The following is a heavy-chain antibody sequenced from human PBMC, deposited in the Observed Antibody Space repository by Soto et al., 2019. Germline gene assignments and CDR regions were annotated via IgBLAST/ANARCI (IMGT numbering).Heavy chain of an antibody. V-gene: IGHV3-30-3*01. J-gene: IGHJ4*02. D-gene: IGHD5-12*01. CDR1: GFTFSSYA. Sequence: QVQLVESGGGVVQPGRSLRLSCAASGFTFSSYAMHWVRQAPGKGLEWVAVISYDGSNKYYADSVKGRFTISRDNSKNTLYLQMNSLRAEDTAVYYCARDPDIVATNIDYWGQGTLVTVSS. CDR3: ARDPDIVATNIDY. CDR2: ISYDGSNK.